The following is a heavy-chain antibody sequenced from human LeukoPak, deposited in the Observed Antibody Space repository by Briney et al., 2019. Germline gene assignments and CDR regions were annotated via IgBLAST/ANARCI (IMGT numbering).Heavy chain of an antibody. V-gene: IGHV4-39*07. CDR1: NGSITNYKYY. J-gene: IGHJ6*02. CDR3: AREFSAYGMDV. Sequence: SETLSLTCNVSNGSITNYKYYWAWLRQPPGQGLEWIGTIYYSGSIYYNPSLKSRLTISLDTSKNQVSLNLSSVTAADTAVYYCAREFSAYGMDVWGQGTTVTVSS. CDR2: IYYSGSI. D-gene: IGHD1-26*01.